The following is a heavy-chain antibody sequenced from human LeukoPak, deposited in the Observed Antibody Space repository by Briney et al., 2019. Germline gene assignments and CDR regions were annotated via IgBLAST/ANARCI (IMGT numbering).Heavy chain of an antibody. CDR1: GFTFSSYS. V-gene: IGHV3-21*01. Sequence: GGSLRLSCAASGFTFSSYSMNWVRQAPGKGLEWVSSISSSSSYIYYADSVKGRFTISRDNAKNSLYLQMNSLRAEDTAVYYCARDMIAAPNPEYNWFDPWGQGTLVTVSS. J-gene: IGHJ5*02. CDR2: ISSSSSYI. CDR3: ARDMIAAPNPEYNWFDP. D-gene: IGHD6-13*01.